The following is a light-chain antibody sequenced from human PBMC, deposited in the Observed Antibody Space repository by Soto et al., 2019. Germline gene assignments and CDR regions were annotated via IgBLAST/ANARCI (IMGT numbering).Light chain of an antibody. CDR2: DAS. V-gene: IGKV3-15*01. Sequence: EVVMTQSPATLSVSPGERATLSCRASQTVSSDLAWFQQRPGQPPRLLIYDASTRATGIAARFSGSGSGTEFTLTISSLHSEDFAVYYCQQHNIWPHTFGQGTKLEIK. J-gene: IGKJ2*01. CDR3: QQHNIWPHT. CDR1: QTVSSD.